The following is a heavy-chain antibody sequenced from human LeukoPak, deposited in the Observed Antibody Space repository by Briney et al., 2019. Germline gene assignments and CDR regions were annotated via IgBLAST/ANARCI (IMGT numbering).Heavy chain of an antibody. Sequence: GGSLRLSCAASGFTFSSYAMSWVRQAPGKGLEWVSTISGSGGSTNHADSVKGRFTISRDDSKNTLYLQMNSLRAEDTAVYYCARGWGSAMIRGLAGDSWGQGTLVTVSS. D-gene: IGHD3-10*01. J-gene: IGHJ5*02. CDR2: ISGSGGST. CDR3: ARGWGSAMIRGLAGDS. CDR1: GFTFSSYA. V-gene: IGHV3-23*01.